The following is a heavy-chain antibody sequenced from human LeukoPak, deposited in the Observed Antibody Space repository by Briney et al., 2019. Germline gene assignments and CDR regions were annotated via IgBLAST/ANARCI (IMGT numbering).Heavy chain of an antibody. D-gene: IGHD6-19*01. CDR1: GGPISGSTYY. V-gene: IGHV4-39*01. J-gene: IGHJ5*02. Sequence: PSETLSLTCSVSGGPISGSTYYWGWIRQPPGRGLDWIGSIYDSGSTYYNPSLKSRVTISVDTSKNQFSLKLSSVTAADAAAYYCARHRTYITVAGTNWFYPWGQGALVTVSS. CDR3: ARHRTYITVAGTNWFYP. CDR2: IYDSGST.